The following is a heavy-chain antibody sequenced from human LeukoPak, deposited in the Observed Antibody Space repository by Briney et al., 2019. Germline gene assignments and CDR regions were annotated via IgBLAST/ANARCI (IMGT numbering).Heavy chain of an antibody. Sequence: GGSLRLSCAASGFTFSSYAMSWVRQAPGKGLEWVSAISGSGGSTYYADSVKGRFTISRDKSKNTLYLQMNSLRAEDTAVYYCARGYCSSTSCYPDYWGQGTLVTVSS. CDR3: ARGYCSSTSCYPDY. J-gene: IGHJ4*02. D-gene: IGHD2-2*01. CDR2: ISGSGGST. CDR1: GFTFSSYA. V-gene: IGHV3-23*01.